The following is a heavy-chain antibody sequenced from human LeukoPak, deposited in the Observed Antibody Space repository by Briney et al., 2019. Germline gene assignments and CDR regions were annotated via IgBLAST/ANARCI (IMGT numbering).Heavy chain of an antibody. CDR1: GFTFSIYS. CDR2: ISGSSNTI. D-gene: IGHD4-17*01. J-gene: IGHJ3*02. V-gene: IGHV3-48*01. CDR3: VRNDGEEAFDI. Sequence: HPGGSLGLSCAASGFTFSIYSMICVRHAPGKGVEWVSYISGSSNTIYHAVSVEGRFTTSRDNAKNSLYLQMNSLRAEDTAVYYCVRNDGEEAFDIWGQGTRVTVSS.